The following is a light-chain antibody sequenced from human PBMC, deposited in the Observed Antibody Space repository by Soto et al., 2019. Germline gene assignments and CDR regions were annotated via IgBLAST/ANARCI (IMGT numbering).Light chain of an antibody. CDR3: QQYSKWPLT. CDR2: GAS. Sequence: EIVMTQSPATLSVSPGERATLSCRASQSVYTTLAWYQQKPGQGPRLLIYGASTRATGIPARFSGTGSATEFTLTISSLQSEDSAVYYCQQYSKWPLTFAGGTKVEI. CDR1: QSVYTT. J-gene: IGKJ4*01. V-gene: IGKV3-15*01.